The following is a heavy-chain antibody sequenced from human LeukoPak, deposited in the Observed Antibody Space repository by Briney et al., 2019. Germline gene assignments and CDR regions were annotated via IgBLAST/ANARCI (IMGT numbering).Heavy chain of an antibody. V-gene: IGHV4-61*02. CDR1: GDSISSGSDY. Sequence: SETLSLTCTVSGDSISSGSDYWSWIRQPAGKGLDWIERIYTSGSTNYNPSLKSQVTISVDTSKNQFSLKLSSVNAADSAVYYCASSNAIPKYYFDYWGQGTLVTVSS. CDR2: IYTSGST. D-gene: IGHD2-8*01. J-gene: IGHJ4*02. CDR3: ASSNAIPKYYFDY.